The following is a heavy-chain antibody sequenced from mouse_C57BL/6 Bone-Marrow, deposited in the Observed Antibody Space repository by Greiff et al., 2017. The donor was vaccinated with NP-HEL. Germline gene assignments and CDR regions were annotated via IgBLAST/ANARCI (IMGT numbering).Heavy chain of an antibody. J-gene: IGHJ2*01. CDR2: ISGGGGNT. D-gene: IGHD1-1*01. CDR3: ARQYYGSRGYFDY. V-gene: IGHV5-9*01. Sequence: EVQGVESGGGLVKPGGSLKLSCAASGFTFRSYTMSWVRQTPEKRLEWVATISGGGGNTYYPDSVKGRFTISRDNAKNTLYLQMSSLRSEDTALYYCARQYYGSRGYFDYWGQGTTLTVSS. CDR1: GFTFRSYT.